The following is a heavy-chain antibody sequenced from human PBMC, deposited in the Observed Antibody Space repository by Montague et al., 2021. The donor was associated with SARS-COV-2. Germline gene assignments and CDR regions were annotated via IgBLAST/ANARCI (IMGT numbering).Heavy chain of an antibody. Sequence: SETLSLTCAVSGGSISSSNWWCWVRQPPGKGLLWIGEIFHSGNTNYNPSLKSRVTISIDKSTNQYSLKLRAVTAADTAIYFCAGSSIVGGQHWFDPWGQGSLVTVSS. J-gene: IGHJ5*02. CDR2: IFHSGNT. CDR1: GGSISSSNW. CDR3: AGSSIVGGQHWFDP. V-gene: IGHV4-4*02. D-gene: IGHD1-26*01.